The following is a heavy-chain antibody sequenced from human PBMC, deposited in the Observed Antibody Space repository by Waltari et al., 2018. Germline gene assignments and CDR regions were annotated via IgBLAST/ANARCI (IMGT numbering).Heavy chain of an antibody. Sequence: EVQLVESGGALMQPGGSLKISCAASGLTVSSNYMTWVRQAPGQGLEWVSFTCRGGNTPYACSVRVLFIISRNNSKNTLYLQMTSLRTDDTAVYYFARESVGYCSRSYCQGPAFDLWGQGTLVTVSS. CDR3: ARESVGYCSRSYCQGPAFDL. D-gene: IGHD2-2*01. CDR1: GLTVSSNY. CDR2: TCRGGNT. V-gene: IGHV3-53*01. J-gene: IGHJ3*01.